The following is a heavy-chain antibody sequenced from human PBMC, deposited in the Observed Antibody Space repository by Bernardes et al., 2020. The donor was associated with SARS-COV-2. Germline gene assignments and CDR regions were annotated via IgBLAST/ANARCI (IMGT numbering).Heavy chain of an antibody. D-gene: IGHD6-19*01. V-gene: IGHV3-53*01. CDR3: ARDRLNYKQWLIGARYYYYGMDV. CDR1: GFTVSSNY. J-gene: IGHJ6*02. CDR2: IYSGGST. Sequence: GGSLRLSCAASGFTVSSNYMSWVRQAPGKGLEWVSVIYSGGSTYYADSVKGRFTISRDNSKNTLYLQMNSLRAEDTAVYYCARDRLNYKQWLIGARYYYYGMDVWGQGTTVTVSS.